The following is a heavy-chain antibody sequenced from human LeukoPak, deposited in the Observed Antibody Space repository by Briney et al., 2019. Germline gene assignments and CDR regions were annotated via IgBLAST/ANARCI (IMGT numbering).Heavy chain of an antibody. CDR3: ARAPVNYYDSSGSFDY. CDR1: GYTFTGYY. V-gene: IGHV1-2*02. D-gene: IGHD3-22*01. J-gene: IGHJ4*02. CDR2: INPNSGGT. Sequence: RASVKVSCKASGYTFTGYYMHWVRQAPGQGLEWMGWINPNSGGTNYAQKFQGRVTMTRDTSISTAYMELSRLRSEDTAVYYCARAPVNYYDSSGSFDYWGQGTLVTVSS.